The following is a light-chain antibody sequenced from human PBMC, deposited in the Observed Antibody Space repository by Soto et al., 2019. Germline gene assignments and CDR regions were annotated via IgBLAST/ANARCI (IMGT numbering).Light chain of an antibody. CDR1: QSVSSN. CDR2: GAS. J-gene: IGKJ1*01. Sequence: EIVMTQSPATLPVSPGERATLSCRASQSVSSNLAWYQQKPGQAPRLLIYGASTRATGIPARFSGSGSGTDFTLSISRLEPEDFAMYSCQQYDSSPWTFGQGTKVDIK. V-gene: IGKV3-15*01. CDR3: QQYDSSPWT.